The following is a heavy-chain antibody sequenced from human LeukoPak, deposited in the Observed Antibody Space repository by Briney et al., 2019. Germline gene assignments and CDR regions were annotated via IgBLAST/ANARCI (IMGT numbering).Heavy chain of an antibody. CDR3: ARGDGDYDAEYFQH. CDR2: ISGSDGST. D-gene: IGHD4-17*01. J-gene: IGHJ1*01. Sequence: PGGSLRLSCAASGFTFSSYAMSWVRQAPGKGLEWVSAISGSDGSTYYADSVKGRFTISRDNSKNTLYLQMNSLRAEDTAVYYCARGDGDYDAEYFQHWGQGTLVTVSS. V-gene: IGHV3-23*01. CDR1: GFTFSSYA.